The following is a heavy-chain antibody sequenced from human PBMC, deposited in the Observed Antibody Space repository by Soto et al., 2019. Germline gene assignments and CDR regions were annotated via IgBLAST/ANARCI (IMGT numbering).Heavy chain of an antibody. CDR1: GVILRGCA. D-gene: IGHD7-27*01. CDR2: ISSSSSVI. Sequence: GGSLSLSCATSGVILRGCAMNGVRKAPGKGLEWVSYISSSSSVIDYADSVKGRFTVSRDNARNSLYLQMNSLRAEDTAVYYCARGLSWGSNWYYYMDVWGKGTTVTVSS. CDR3: ARGLSWGSNWYYYMDV. V-gene: IGHV3-48*01. J-gene: IGHJ6*03.